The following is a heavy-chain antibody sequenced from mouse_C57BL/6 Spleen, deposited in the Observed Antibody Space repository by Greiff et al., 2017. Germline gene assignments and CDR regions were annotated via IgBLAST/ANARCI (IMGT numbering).Heavy chain of an antibody. V-gene: IGHV1-52*01. CDR3: ARDYYGSRYAY. D-gene: IGHD1-1*01. CDR1: GYTFTSYW. Sequence: QVQLQQPGAELVRPGSSVKLSCKASGYTFTSYWMHWVKQRPIQGLEWIGNIDPSDSETHYNQKFKDKATLTVDKSSSTAYMQLSSLTSEDSAVYYYARDYYGSRYAYWGQGTLVTVSA. J-gene: IGHJ3*01. CDR2: IDPSDSET.